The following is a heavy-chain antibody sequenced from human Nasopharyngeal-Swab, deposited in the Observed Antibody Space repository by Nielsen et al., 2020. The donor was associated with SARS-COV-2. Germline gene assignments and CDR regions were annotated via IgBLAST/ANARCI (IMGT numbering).Heavy chain of an antibody. J-gene: IGHJ4*02. D-gene: IGHD3-3*01. V-gene: IGHV4-39*01. CDR2: IYYSGST. CDR3: ARHTTTIFGVVIIPGFDY. Sequence: WIRQPPGKGLEWIGSIYYSGSTYYNPSLKSRVTISVDTSKNQFSLKLISVTAADTAVYYCARHTTTIFGVVIIPGFDYWGQGTLVTVSS.